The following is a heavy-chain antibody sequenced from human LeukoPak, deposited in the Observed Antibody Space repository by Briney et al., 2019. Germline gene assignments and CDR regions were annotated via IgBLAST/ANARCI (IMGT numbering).Heavy chain of an antibody. J-gene: IGHJ4*02. CDR2: ISYSGSTT. Sequence: PGGSLRLSCAASGFTFSSYSMNWVRQAPGKGLEWVSYISYSGSTTSYADSVKGRFTISRDNAKNSLYLQMNSLRAEDTAVYYCARHAWMQPPLYWGQGTLVTVSS. V-gene: IGHV3-48*04. CDR3: ARHAWMQPPLY. CDR1: GFTFSSYS. D-gene: IGHD5-18*01.